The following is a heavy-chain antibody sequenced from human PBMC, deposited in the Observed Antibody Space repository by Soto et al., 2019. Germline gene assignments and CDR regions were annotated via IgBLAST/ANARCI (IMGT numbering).Heavy chain of an antibody. CDR1: GFTFSSYG. V-gene: IGHV3-33*01. CDR2: IWYDGSNK. J-gene: IGHJ6*02. D-gene: IGHD3-10*01. CDR3: ARERTGARKYYYYGMDV. Sequence: HVQLVESGGGVVQPGRSLRLSCAASGFTFSSYGMHWVRQAPGKGLEWVAVIWYDGSNKYYADSVKGRFTISRDNSKNTLYLQMNSLRAEDTAVYYCARERTGARKYYYYGMDVWGQGTTVTVSS.